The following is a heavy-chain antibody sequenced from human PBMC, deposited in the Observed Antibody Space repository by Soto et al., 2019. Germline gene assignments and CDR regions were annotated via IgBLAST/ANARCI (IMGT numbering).Heavy chain of an antibody. CDR2: ISVSGGST. Sequence: LRLSCAASGFTFSSYAMSWVRQAPGKGLEWVSAISVSGGSTYYADSMKGRFTISRDNSKNALYLQMNSLRAEDTAVYYCARVDYGELFDYWGQGTLVTVSS. J-gene: IGHJ4*02. D-gene: IGHD4-17*01. CDR1: GFTFSSYA. V-gene: IGHV3-23*01. CDR3: ARVDYGELFDY.